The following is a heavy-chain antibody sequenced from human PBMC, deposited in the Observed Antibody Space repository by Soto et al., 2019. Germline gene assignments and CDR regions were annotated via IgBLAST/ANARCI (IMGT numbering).Heavy chain of an antibody. CDR2: IYYSGST. D-gene: IGHD1-26*01. J-gene: IGHJ4*02. V-gene: IGHV4-59*01. Sequence: QVQLQESGPRLVKPSETLSLTCTVSGDSITTSYWSWIRQSPGKGLEWIGYIYYSGSTNYNPALISRVTISVNTSKKHFSLKLTSVTAADTAVYYCARVKSGAAFDYWGQGTLVTVSS. CDR1: GDSITTSY. CDR3: ARVKSGAAFDY.